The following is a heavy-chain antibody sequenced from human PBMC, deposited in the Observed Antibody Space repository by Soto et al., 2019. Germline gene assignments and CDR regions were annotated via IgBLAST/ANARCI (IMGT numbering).Heavy chain of an antibody. D-gene: IGHD6-13*01. J-gene: IGHJ4*02. CDR2: IWYDGSNK. Sequence: QVQLAASGGGVVQPGSSLRLSCAASGFTFSSYGMHWVRQAPDKGLERVAVIWYDGSNKYYADSVKGRFTISRDNSKNTLYLQMTSLRAEDTAVYYCARWGIAAGDYWGQGTLGSVS. CDR1: GFTFSSYG. CDR3: ARWGIAAGDY. V-gene: IGHV3-33*01.